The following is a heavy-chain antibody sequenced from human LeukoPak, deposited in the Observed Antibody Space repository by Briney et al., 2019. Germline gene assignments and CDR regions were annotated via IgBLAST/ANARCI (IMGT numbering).Heavy chain of an antibody. CDR1: GGSISSSGYY. V-gene: IGHV4-39*02. CDR3: AKARHYGDYVSSFDY. J-gene: IGHJ4*02. D-gene: IGHD4-17*01. Sequence: SETLSLTCTVSGGSISSSGYYWNWIRQPPGKGLEWIGEINQSGSTNYNPSLKSRVTISVDPSKNHFSLKLNSVTAADTAVYYCAKARHYGDYVSSFDYWGQGTLLTVSS. CDR2: INQSGST.